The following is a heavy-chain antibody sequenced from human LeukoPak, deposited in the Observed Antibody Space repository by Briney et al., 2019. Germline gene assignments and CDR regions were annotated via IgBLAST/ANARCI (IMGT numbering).Heavy chain of an antibody. CDR1: GDSVSSNCAA. D-gene: IGHD3-10*01. Sequence: LSQTLSLTCAISGDSVSSNCAAWNWIRQSTSRGLEWLGRTYYRSKWHSYYAPSVKSRITINPDTSKNQFSLQLKSVTPEDTAVYYCARMVGLVSDFWGQGTLVTVSS. J-gene: IGHJ4*02. V-gene: IGHV6-1*01. CDR3: ARMVGLVSDF. CDR2: TYYRSKWHS.